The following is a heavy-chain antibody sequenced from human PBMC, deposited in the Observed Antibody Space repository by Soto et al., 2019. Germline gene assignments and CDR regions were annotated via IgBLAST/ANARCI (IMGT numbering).Heavy chain of an antibody. CDR2: IIPIFGTA. V-gene: IGHV1-69*12. D-gene: IGHD3-3*01. J-gene: IGHJ6*01. CDR1: VGTFSSYA. Sequence: QVQLVQSGAEVKKPGSSVKVSCKASVGTFSSYAISWVRQAPGQGLEWMGGIIPIFGTANYAQKFQGRVTLTADESTSTAYMELSSLRSEDTAVYYCARDECGKDYDFWSGYSNYYGMDVWGQGTTVTVSS. CDR3: ARDECGKDYDFWSGYSNYYGMDV.